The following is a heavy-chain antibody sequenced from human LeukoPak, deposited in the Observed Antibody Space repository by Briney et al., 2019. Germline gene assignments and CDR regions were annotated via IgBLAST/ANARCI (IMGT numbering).Heavy chain of an antibody. J-gene: IGHJ4*02. Sequence: GGSLRLSCAASGFTFSSYGMHWVRQAPGKGLEWVAVISYDGSNKYYADSVKGRFTISRDNSKNTLYLQMNSLRAEDTAVYYCAKKPIYGIAAAGTVAYYFDYWGQGTLVTVSS. CDR1: GFTFSSYG. CDR3: AKKPIYGIAAAGTVAYYFDY. D-gene: IGHD6-13*01. V-gene: IGHV3-30*18. CDR2: ISYDGSNK.